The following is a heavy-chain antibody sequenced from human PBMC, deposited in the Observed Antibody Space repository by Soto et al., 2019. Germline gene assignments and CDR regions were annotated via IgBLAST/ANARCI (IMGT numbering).Heavy chain of an antibody. CDR2: IIPIFGTA. V-gene: IGHV1-69*01. D-gene: IGHD1-26*01. CDR1: GGTFSSYA. J-gene: IGHJ4*02. CDR3: ARDGVGGGATIYYFDY. Sequence: QVQLVQSGAEVKKPGSSVKVSCKASGGTFSSYAISWVRQAPGQGLEWMGGIIPIFGTANYAQKFQGRVTIPAAESTSTAYMELSSLRSEDTAVYYCARDGVGGGATIYYFDYWGQGTLVTVSS.